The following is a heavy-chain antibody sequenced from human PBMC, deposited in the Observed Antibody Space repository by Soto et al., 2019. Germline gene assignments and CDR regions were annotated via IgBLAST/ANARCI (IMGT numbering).Heavy chain of an antibody. CDR2: IYYSGST. CDR3: ARVVVVAVVGYYMDV. V-gene: IGHV4-39*01. CDR1: GGSISSSSYY. J-gene: IGHJ6*03. D-gene: IGHD2-15*01. Sequence: QLQLQESGPGLVKPSETLSLTCTVSGGSISSSSYYWGWIRQPPGKGLEWIGSIYYSGSTYYNPSLKSRVTISVDTSKNQFSLKLSSVTAADTAVYYCARVVVVAVVGYYMDVWGKGTTVTVSS.